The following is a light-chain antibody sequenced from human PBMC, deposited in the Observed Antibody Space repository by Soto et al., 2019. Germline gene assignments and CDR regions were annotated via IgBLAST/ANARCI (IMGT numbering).Light chain of an antibody. CDR1: QSVSRY. Sequence: EIVLTQSPATLSLSPGERATLSCRASQSVSRYLAWYQQKPGQAPRLLIYDASNRATGIPARFSGSGSGTDFTLTISSLEPEDFALYYCQQRSNWSTFGQGTRLEIK. J-gene: IGKJ5*01. V-gene: IGKV3-11*01. CDR3: QQRSNWST. CDR2: DAS.